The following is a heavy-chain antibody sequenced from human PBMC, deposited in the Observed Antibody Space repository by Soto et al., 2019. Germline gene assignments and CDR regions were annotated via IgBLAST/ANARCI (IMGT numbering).Heavy chain of an antibody. CDR2: IWYDGSNK. J-gene: IGHJ6*02. V-gene: IGHV3-33*01. CDR1: GFTFSSYG. Sequence: QVQLVESGGGVVQPGRSLRLSCAASGFTFSSYGMHWVRQAPGKGLGWVAVIWYDGSNKYYADSVKGRFTISRDHSKNTLYLQMTRMSAADTAVYNCARAMDTTMVRVVMSGMDVWGQGTTVTVSS. CDR3: ARAMDTTMVRVVMSGMDV. D-gene: IGHD3-10*01.